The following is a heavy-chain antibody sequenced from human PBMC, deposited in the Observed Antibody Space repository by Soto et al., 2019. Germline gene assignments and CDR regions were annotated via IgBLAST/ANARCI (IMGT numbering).Heavy chain of an antibody. CDR1: GYTFSNYG. Sequence: QIQLVQSEGEVKKPGASVKVSCKTSGYTFSNYGVSWVRQAPGQGLEWMGWLNTYNGNTKYAQKFQGRVTMTTDTSANTAYVELRSLRSDYTAVYYCARAQTPTESDLWGQGTLVIVSS. CDR3: ARAQTPTESDL. CDR2: LNTYNGNT. V-gene: IGHV1-18*01. J-gene: IGHJ4*02. D-gene: IGHD4-4*01.